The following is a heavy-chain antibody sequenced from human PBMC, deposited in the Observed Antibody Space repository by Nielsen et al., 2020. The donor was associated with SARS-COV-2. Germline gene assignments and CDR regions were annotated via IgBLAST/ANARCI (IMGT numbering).Heavy chain of an antibody. J-gene: IGHJ2*01. V-gene: IGHV4-38-2*02. Sequence: SETLSLTCSVSGYSISSGYYWGWLRQPPGKGLEWLGSIYHSGSTYYNPSLKSRVTISVDTFKNQISLKLTSVTAADTAMYYCARNRYYDTSGSYFDLWGRGTLVPVSS. CDR2: IYHSGST. CDR3: ARNRYYDTSGSYFDL. D-gene: IGHD3-22*01. CDR1: GYSISSGYY.